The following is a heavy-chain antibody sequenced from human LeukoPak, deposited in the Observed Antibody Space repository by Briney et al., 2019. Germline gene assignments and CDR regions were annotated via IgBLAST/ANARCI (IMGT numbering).Heavy chain of an antibody. CDR2: IYTSGST. J-gene: IGHJ5*02. CDR3: ARDLRYCSGGSCYSRWFDP. D-gene: IGHD2-15*01. V-gene: IGHV4-61*02. Sequence: PSETLSLTCTVSGGSISSGSYYWSWIRQPAGKGLEWIGRIYTSGSTNYNPSLKSRVTISVDTSKNQFSLKLSSVTAADPAVYYCARDLRYCSGGSCYSRWFDPWGQGTLVTVSS. CDR1: GGSISSGSYY.